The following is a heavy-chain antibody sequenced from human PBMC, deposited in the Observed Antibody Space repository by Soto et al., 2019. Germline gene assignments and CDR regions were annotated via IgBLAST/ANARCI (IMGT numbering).Heavy chain of an antibody. J-gene: IGHJ6*02. V-gene: IGHV1-24*01. CDR1: GCNLTELS. CDR2: FDPEDGET. Sequence: ASVKVSCKVSGCNLTELSMHWVRQAPGKGLEWMGGFDPEDGETIYAQKFQGRVTMTEDTSTDTAYMELSSLRSEDTAVYYCATSIAAYYGMDVWGQGTTVTV. D-gene: IGHD6-6*01. CDR3: ATSIAAYYGMDV.